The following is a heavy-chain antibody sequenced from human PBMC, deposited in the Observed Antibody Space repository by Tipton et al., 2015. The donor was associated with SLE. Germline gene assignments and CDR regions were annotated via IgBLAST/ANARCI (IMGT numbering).Heavy chain of an antibody. D-gene: IGHD2-8*01. Sequence: QLVQSGAEVKKPGASVKVSCKASGYTFTSYDINWVRQATGQGLEWMGWMTLSSGHTGSAQKFQGRVTMTRNSSISTAYMELNSLRSEDTAVYYCARVKLIGVAYYMDVWGKGTTVTVSS. CDR2: MTLSSGHT. CDR1: GYTFTSYD. J-gene: IGHJ6*03. CDR3: ARVKLIGVAYYMDV. V-gene: IGHV1-8*01.